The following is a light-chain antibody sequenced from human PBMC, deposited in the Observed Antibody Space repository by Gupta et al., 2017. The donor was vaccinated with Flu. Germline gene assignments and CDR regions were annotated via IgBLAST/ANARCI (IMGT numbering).Light chain of an antibody. V-gene: IGLV2-14*01. CDR2: EVT. CDR1: SSAVGGYNY. J-gene: IGLJ3*02. CDR3: ASYATASPWV. Sequence: QSALTQPASVSGSPGQPITISCTGTSSAVGGYNYVSWYQQHPGKAPKLMIYEVTDRPSGVSNRFSGSKSGNTASLTISVLQAEDEADYFCASYATASPWVFGGGTKLTVL.